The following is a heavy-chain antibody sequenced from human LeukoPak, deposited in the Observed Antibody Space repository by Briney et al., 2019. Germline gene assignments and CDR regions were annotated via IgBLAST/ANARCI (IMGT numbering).Heavy chain of an antibody. Sequence: GRSLRLSCAASGFTFSSYGMHWVRQAPGKGLEWVAVISYDGSNKNYADSVKGRFTISRDISKNTLYLQMNSLRAEDTAVYYCAKRLGYYGRSEGYFDYWGQGTLVTVSS. CDR2: ISYDGSNK. CDR1: GFTFSSYG. V-gene: IGHV3-30*18. CDR3: AKRLGYYGRSEGYFDY. D-gene: IGHD3-10*01. J-gene: IGHJ4*02.